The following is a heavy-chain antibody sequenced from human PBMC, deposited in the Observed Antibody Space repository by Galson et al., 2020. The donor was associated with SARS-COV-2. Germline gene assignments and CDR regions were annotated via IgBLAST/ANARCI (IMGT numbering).Heavy chain of an antibody. D-gene: IGHD3-16*02. CDR3: ARGPQIQESMITFGGVIVIGAFDI. CDR2: IATAGDT. V-gene: IGHV3-13*01. CDR1: GLTFSSYD. J-gene: IGHJ3*02. Sequence: SGASLILFCAASGLTFSSYDMHCVRKATGKGLEWVSAIATAGDTYYPGSVNVRFTISRENAKNSLYLQMNSLRAGDTAVYYCARGPQIQESMITFGGVIVIGAFDIWGQGTMVTVSS.